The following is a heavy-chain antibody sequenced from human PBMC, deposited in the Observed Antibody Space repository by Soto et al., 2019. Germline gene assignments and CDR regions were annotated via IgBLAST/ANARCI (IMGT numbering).Heavy chain of an antibody. J-gene: IGHJ4*02. CDR2: VNDGGHT. CDR1: GGSLRGYY. CDR3: ARGQEGVVATH. D-gene: IGHD5-12*01. V-gene: IGHV4-34*01. Sequence: VQLQQWGAGLLKPSETPSLNCAVTGGSLRGYYWSWMRQPPGKGLEWIGEVNDGGHTNYSPSLRGRVTISADTSNNQFSLGLNSVTAADTGVYYCARGQEGVVATHWDQGSLVTVSS.